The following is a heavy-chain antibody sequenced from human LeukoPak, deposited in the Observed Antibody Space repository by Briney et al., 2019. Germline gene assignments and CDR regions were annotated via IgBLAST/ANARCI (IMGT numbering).Heavy chain of an antibody. CDR3: ARDPYSSSWDDAFDI. V-gene: IGHV3-33*01. Sequence: GGSLRLSCAASGFTFSSYGMRWVRQAPGKGLEWVAVIWYDGSNKYYADSVKGRFTISRDNFKNTLYLQMNSLRAEDTAVYYCARDPYSSSWDDAFDIWGQGTMVTVSS. CDR1: GFTFSSYG. CDR2: IWYDGSNK. D-gene: IGHD6-13*01. J-gene: IGHJ3*02.